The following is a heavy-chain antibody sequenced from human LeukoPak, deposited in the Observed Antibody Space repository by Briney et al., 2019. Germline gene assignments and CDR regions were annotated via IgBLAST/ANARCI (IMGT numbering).Heavy chain of an antibody. V-gene: IGHV3-30-3*01. Sequence: GGSHRLSCAASGFIFSTYAMHWVRQAPGKGLGWGAFISYERDNKYCADSVKGRFTISRDNSQNPLYLQKNSLRAEDTALYYCAREILTGYAFDLWGQGTIVTVSS. J-gene: IGHJ3*01. CDR3: AREILTGYAFDL. D-gene: IGHD7-27*01. CDR2: ISYERDNK. CDR1: GFIFSTYA.